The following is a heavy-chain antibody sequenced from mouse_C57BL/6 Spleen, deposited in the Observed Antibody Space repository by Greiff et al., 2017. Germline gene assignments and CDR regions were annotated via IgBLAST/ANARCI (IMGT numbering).Heavy chain of an antibody. J-gene: IGHJ2*01. Sequence: EVQLQQSGPELVKPGASVKMSCKASGYTFTDYNMHWVKQSHGKSLEWIGYINPNNGGTSYNQKFKGKATLTVNKSSSTAYMELRSLTSEDSAVYYCARHYGNSYYFDYWGQGTTLTVSS. D-gene: IGHD2-1*01. V-gene: IGHV1-22*01. CDR1: GYTFTDYN. CDR3: ARHYGNSYYFDY. CDR2: INPNNGGT.